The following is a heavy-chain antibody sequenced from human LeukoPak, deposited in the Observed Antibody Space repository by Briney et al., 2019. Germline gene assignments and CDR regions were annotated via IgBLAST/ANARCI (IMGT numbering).Heavy chain of an antibody. V-gene: IGHV3-20*04. CDR2: INWNGGST. CDR3: ARDYYDSSGYYYFDY. D-gene: IGHD3-22*01. Sequence: PGGSLRLSXAASGFTFDDYGMSWVRQAPGKGMEWVSGINWNGGSTGYADSVKGRFTISRDNAKNSLYLQMNSLRAEDTALYYCARDYYDSSGYYYFDYWGQGTLVTVSS. J-gene: IGHJ4*02. CDR1: GFTFDDYG.